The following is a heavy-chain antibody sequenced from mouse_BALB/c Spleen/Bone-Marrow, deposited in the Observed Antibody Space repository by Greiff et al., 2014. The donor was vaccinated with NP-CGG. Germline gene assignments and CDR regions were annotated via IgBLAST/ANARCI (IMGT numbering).Heavy chain of an antibody. D-gene: IGHD1-1*02. CDR2: IRSKSNNYAK. Sequence: EVQLVESGGGLVQPKGSLKLSCAASGFTFNTYAMNWVRQAPGKGLEWVARIRSKSNNYAKNYADSVKDRFTISRDDSQSMLYLQMNNLKTEDTAMYYRVRLYGYWYFDVWGAGTTVTVSS. J-gene: IGHJ1*01. CDR3: VRLYGYWYFDV. V-gene: IGHV10-1*02. CDR1: GFTFNTYA.